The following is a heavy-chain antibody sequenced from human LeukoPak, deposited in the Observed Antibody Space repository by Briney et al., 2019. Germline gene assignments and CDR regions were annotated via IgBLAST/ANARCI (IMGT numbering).Heavy chain of an antibody. V-gene: IGHV3-30*18. Sequence: GRSLRLSCEASGFTFSSYGMHWVRQAPGRGLEWMAVISYDGSNKYYADSVRGRFTISRDNSKNTLYLQMNSLSAEDTTVYYCAKDLVGYCSGGSCFYGMDVWGQGTTVTVSS. CDR2: ISYDGSNK. J-gene: IGHJ6*02. CDR1: GFTFSSYG. D-gene: IGHD2-15*01. CDR3: AKDLVGYCSGGSCFYGMDV.